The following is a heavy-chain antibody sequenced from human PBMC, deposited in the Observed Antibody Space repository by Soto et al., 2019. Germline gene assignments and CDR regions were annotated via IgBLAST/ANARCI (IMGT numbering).Heavy chain of an antibody. D-gene: IGHD3-16*02. V-gene: IGHV1-69*13. Sequence: SVKVSCKASGGTFSSYAISWVRQAPGQGLEWMGGIIPIFGTANYAQKFQGRVTITADESTSTAYMELSSLRSEETAVYYCALYCSSTSCRADTYYDYVWGSYRPGYFDYWGQGTLVTVSS. J-gene: IGHJ4*02. CDR1: GGTFSSYA. CDR3: ALYCSSTSCRADTYYDYVWGSYRPGYFDY. CDR2: IIPIFGTA.